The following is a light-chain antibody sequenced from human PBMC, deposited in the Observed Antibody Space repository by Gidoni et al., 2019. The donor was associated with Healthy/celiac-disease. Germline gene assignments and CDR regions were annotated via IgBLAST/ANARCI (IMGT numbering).Light chain of an antibody. Sequence: QSALTQPASVSGSPGPSITISCTGTSSDVGGSNYVYWYQQHPGKAPKLIIYDVSNRPSGVSNRFSGSKSGNTASLTISGLQAEDEADYYCSSYTSSSTLEVFGTGTKVTVL. CDR2: DVS. CDR3: SSYTSSSTLEV. CDR1: SSDVGGSNY. J-gene: IGLJ1*01. V-gene: IGLV2-14*01.